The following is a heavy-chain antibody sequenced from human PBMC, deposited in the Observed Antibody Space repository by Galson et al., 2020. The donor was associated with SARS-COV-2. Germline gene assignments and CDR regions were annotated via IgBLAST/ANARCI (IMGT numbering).Heavy chain of an antibody. Sequence: GESLKISCSASGFNFNSYAMHWARQAPGKGLEYVSGISGSGDSTYYADSVKGGFTISRDNSKTTLYLQMSSLRAEDTGLYYCVKALGYGSGVSWSTRAFYYYMDVWGKGTTGTVSS. CDR1: GFNFNSYA. J-gene: IGHJ6*03. D-gene: IGHD2-15*01. V-gene: IGHV3-64D*06. CDR3: VKALGYGSGVSWSTRAFYYYMDV. CDR2: ISGSGDST.